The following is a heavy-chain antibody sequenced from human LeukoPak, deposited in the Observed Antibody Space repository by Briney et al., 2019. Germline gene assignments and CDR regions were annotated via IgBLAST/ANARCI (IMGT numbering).Heavy chain of an antibody. CDR1: GFTFSSYS. CDR3: ATSSYYDFWSGYYYYYYMDV. J-gene: IGHJ6*03. Sequence: GGSLRLSCAASGFTFSSYSMNWVRQAPGKGLEGVSYISSSSSYIYYADSVKGRFTISRDNAKNSLYLQMNSLRAEDTAVYYCATSSYYDFWSGYYYYYYMDVWGKGTTVTVSS. CDR2: ISSSSSYI. V-gene: IGHV3-21*01. D-gene: IGHD3-3*01.